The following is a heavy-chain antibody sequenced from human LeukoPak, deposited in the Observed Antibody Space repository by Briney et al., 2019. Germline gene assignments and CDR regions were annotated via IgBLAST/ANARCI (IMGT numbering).Heavy chain of an antibody. CDR3: ARDLTVDIVATTQGY. CDR1: GFTFSSYW. D-gene: IGHD5-12*01. CDR2: IKQDGSEK. Sequence: GGSLRLSCAASGFTFSSYWMSWVRQAPGEGLEWVANIKQDGSEKYYVDSVKGRFTISRDNAKNSLYLQMNSLRAEDTAVYYCARDLTVDIVATTQGYWGQGTLVTVSS. V-gene: IGHV3-7*03. J-gene: IGHJ4*02.